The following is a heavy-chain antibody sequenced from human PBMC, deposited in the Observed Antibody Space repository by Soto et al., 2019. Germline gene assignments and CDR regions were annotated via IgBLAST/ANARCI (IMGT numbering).Heavy chain of an antibody. CDR1: GGSISSGDSY. D-gene: IGHD3-22*01. J-gene: IGHJ3*02. V-gene: IGHV4-30-4*01. CDR3: ARAAKTYYYDSSGYYYTFDI. Sequence: QVQLQESGPGLVKPSQTLSLTCTVSGGSISSGDSYWSWMRQPPGRGLEWIGYIYCSGSTYYTPSIKSRVTISVDTSKNQFSLKLSSVTAADTAVYYCARAAKTYYYDSSGYYYTFDIWGQGTMVTVSS. CDR2: IYCSGST.